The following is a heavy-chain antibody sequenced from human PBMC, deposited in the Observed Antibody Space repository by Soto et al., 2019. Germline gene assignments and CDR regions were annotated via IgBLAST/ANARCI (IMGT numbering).Heavy chain of an antibody. CDR2: IYYSVGT. CDR1: GAALSSGVYF. Sequence: SETLSLTCTVSGAALSSGVYFYTWVRQPPGKGLELLGYIYYSVGTNYNPSLKSRVTISLDKSKSQFSLRLISVTAADTAVYYCAREKTTVTYFDYGGQGTLVTVS. V-gene: IGHV4-61*08. CDR3: AREKTTVTYFDY. J-gene: IGHJ4*02. D-gene: IGHD4-17*01.